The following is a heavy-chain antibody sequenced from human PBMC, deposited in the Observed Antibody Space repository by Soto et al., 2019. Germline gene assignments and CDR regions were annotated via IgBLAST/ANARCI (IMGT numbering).Heavy chain of an antibody. CDR3: ARAPGGDYVWWFDP. V-gene: IGHV4-31*03. CDR2: IYYSGST. CDR1: GGSISRGGYY. J-gene: IGHJ5*02. Sequence: PWETLSLTCTVSGGSISRGGYYWSWIRQHPGKGLEWIGYIYYSGSTYYNPSLKSRVTISVDTSKNQFSLKLSSVTAADTAVYYCARAPGGDYVWWFDPWGQGTLVTVSS. D-gene: IGHD3-16*01.